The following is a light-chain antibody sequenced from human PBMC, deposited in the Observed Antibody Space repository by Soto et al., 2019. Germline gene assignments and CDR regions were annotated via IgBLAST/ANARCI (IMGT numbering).Light chain of an antibody. V-gene: IGKV1-17*01. CDR2: DAS. J-gene: IGKJ1*01. CDR3: QQYKSYSPT. CDR1: QGIRND. Sequence: IQMTQFPSSLSASVGDRVTITCRASQGIRNDLGWYQQKSGRAPKLLIYDASSLESGVPSRFSGSGSGAEFTLTISSLQPHDFATYYCQQYKSYSPTFGQGTKVDIK.